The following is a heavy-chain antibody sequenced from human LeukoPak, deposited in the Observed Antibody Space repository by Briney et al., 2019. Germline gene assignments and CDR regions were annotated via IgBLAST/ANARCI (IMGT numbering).Heavy chain of an antibody. D-gene: IGHD3-10*01. V-gene: IGHV4-30-2*01. CDR1: GGSISSGGYS. CDR2: IYHSGST. Sequence: SETLSLTCAVSGGSISSGGYSWSWIRQPPGKDLEGIGYIYHSGSTYYNPSLKSRVTISVDRSKNQFSLKLSSVTAADTAVYYCAREATDYYGSGSYGWFDPWGQGTLVAVSS. CDR3: AREATDYYGSGSYGWFDP. J-gene: IGHJ5*02.